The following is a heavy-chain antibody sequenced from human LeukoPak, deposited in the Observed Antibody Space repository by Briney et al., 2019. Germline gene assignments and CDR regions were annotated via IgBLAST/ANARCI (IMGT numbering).Heavy chain of an antibody. Sequence: SETLSLTCTVSGGSMSNYDWSWIRQPPGKGLEWIGYMYYSGSTNYNPSLKSRLTISEDASKNQFSLKLSSVTAADTAVYYCARGLMVRGYYYYYYMDVWGKGTTVTVSS. CDR3: ARGLMVRGYYYYYYMDV. CDR2: MYYSGST. D-gene: IGHD3-10*01. CDR1: GGSMSNYD. V-gene: IGHV4-59*01. J-gene: IGHJ6*03.